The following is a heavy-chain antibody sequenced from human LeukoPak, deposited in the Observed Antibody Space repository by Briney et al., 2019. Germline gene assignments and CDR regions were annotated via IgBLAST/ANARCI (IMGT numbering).Heavy chain of an antibody. J-gene: IGHJ4*02. V-gene: IGHV4-39*07. CDR2: IYYSGST. CDR1: GGSISSSSYY. Sequence: PSETLSLTCTVSGGSISSSSYYWGWIRQPPGKGLEWIGSIYYSGSTYYNPSLKSRVTISVDKSKNQFSLKLTSVTAADTAVYYCAAAYSSGWGRGDYFDNWGQGTLVSVSS. CDR3: AAAYSSGWGRGDYFDN. D-gene: IGHD6-19*01.